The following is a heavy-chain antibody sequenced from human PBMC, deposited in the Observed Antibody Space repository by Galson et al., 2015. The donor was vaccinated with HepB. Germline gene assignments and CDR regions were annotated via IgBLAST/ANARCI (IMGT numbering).Heavy chain of an antibody. CDR2: INSDGSSI. D-gene: IGHD3-22*01. CDR3: ARGPEHYYDSSAYYPVPDY. Sequence: SLRLSCAASGFTFGSYWMHWVRQAPGKGLVWVSRINSDGSSISYADSVKGRFTISRDNAKNTLYLQMHSLRAEDTAMYYCARGPEHYYDSSAYYPVPDYGGQGALVTDSS. CDR1: GFTFGSYW. J-gene: IGHJ4*02. V-gene: IGHV3-74*01.